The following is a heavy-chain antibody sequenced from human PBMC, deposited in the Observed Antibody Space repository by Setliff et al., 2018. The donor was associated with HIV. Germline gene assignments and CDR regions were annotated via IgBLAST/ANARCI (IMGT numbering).Heavy chain of an antibody. CDR3: ARRGIWFGLNELSGRHWFDP. Sequence: SETLSLTCAVYGASFTFGGYYWSWIRQPPGKGLEWIGEINYAGSAKYNPSLNSRVTISVDTSANQFSLKLYSVTAADTAVYYCARRGIWFGLNELSGRHWFDPWGQGTLVTVSS. V-gene: IGHV4-34*01. D-gene: IGHD3-10*01. CDR2: INYAGSA. CDR1: GASFTFGGYY. J-gene: IGHJ5*02.